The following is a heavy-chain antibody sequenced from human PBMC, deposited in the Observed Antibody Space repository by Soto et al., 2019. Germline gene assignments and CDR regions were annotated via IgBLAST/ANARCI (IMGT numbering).Heavy chain of an antibody. D-gene: IGHD2-8*01. Sequence: GGSLRLSCAASGLTFSGCEMNWVRQAPGKGLEWVSYIGSRASTTYYADSVKGRFTISRDNAKSSLFLQMNSLRAEDTAIYYCAGPYCTNGVCHLGLSDFWGQGTLVTVSS. J-gene: IGHJ4*02. CDR3: AGPYCTNGVCHLGLSDF. CDR1: GLTFSGCE. CDR2: IGSRASTT. V-gene: IGHV3-48*03.